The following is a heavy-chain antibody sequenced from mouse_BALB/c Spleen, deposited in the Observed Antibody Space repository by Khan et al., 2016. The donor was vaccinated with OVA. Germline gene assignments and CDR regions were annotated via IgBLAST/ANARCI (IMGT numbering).Heavy chain of an antibody. CDR3: ARSSFYPVYFDY. J-gene: IGHJ2*01. CDR2: IYPGSGNT. CDR1: GYTFTDFY. V-gene: IGHV1-84*02. Sequence: QVQLKQSGPELVKPGASVKISCKASGYTFTDFYINWVKQKPGQGLEWTGWIYPGSGNTKYNEKFKGKATLTVDTSSSTAYMQLSSLTSEDTAVYCCARSSFYPVYFDYWGKGTTLTVAS. D-gene: IGHD2-1*01.